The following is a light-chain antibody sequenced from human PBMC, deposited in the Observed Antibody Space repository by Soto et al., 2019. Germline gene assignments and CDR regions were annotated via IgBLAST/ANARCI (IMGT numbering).Light chain of an antibody. CDR3: QQSYSMPPT. CDR1: QSVSSN. CDR2: GAS. Sequence: EIVMTQSPATLSVSPGERATLSCRASQSVSSNLAWYQQKPGQAPRLLIYGASTRATGIPARFSGSGSGTEFTLTISSLQSEDFASYYCQQSYSMPPTFGQGTKVDIK. J-gene: IGKJ1*01. V-gene: IGKV3-15*01.